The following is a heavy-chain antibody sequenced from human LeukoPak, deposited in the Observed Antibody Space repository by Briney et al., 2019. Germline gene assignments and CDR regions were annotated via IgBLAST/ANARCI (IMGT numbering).Heavy chain of an antibody. D-gene: IGHD2-2*01. Sequence: GGSLRLSCAASGFNFNTYNMNWGRQAPGKGLEWVSSISLSSSYIYYADSVKGRFTISRDNAKNSLVLQMNSLRAEDTAVYYCARDGADCRTTSCFQPWGQGTLVAVSS. CDR3: ARDGADCRTTSCFQP. V-gene: IGHV3-21*01. J-gene: IGHJ5*02. CDR2: ISLSSSYI. CDR1: GFNFNTYN.